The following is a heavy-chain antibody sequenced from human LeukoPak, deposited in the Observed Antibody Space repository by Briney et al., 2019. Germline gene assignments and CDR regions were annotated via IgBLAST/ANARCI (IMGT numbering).Heavy chain of an antibody. D-gene: IGHD1-26*01. J-gene: IGHJ4*02. V-gene: IGHV3-74*01. Sequence: GGPLRLSCAASGFTFSSYWMHWVRQAPGKGLVWVSRISSDGSSTSYVDSVKGRFTISRDNAENTLYLQMNSLRAEDTAVYYCARDGAGVDYWGQGTLVTVSS. CDR3: ARDGAGVDY. CDR1: GFTFSSYW. CDR2: ISSDGSST.